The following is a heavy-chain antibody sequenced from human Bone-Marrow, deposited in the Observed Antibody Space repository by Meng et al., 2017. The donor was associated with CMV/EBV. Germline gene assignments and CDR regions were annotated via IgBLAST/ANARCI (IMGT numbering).Heavy chain of an antibody. D-gene: IGHD4-17*01. CDR3: ARGLTVIDY. Sequence: LCLTGTVPGYALGYYCCSWIRQSAENGLAWIGRIYTSESTNYNPSLRSRVTMSVDTSKEQFSLRLSYVNAAGTDVYYCARGLTVIDYWGQGTLVTVSS. V-gene: IGHV4-4*07. J-gene: IGHJ4*02. CDR2: IYTSEST. CDR1: GYALGYYC.